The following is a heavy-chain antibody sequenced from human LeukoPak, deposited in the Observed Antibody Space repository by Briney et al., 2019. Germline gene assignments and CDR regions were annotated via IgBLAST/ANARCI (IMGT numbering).Heavy chain of an antibody. D-gene: IGHD3-22*01. J-gene: IGHJ4*02. CDR3: AREGYDSSGCDY. Sequence: SETLSLTCAVYGGSFSGYYWSWIRQPPGKGLEWIGEINHSGSTNYNPSLKSRLTISVDTSKNQFSLKLSSVTAADTAVYYCAREGYDSSGCDYWGQGTLVTVSS. CDR1: GGSFSGYY. V-gene: IGHV4-34*01. CDR2: INHSGST.